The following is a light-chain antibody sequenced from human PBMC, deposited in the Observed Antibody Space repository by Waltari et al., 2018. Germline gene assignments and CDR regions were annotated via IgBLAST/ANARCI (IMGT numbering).Light chain of an antibody. Sequence: IQLTQSPSSLSASVGDRVTLTCRASQVISSDLAWYQQKPGKDPKLLISASSTLQSGVPPRFSGSGSGTDFTLTISSLQPEDFATYYCQQLYSYPITFGGGTKVEIK. J-gene: IGKJ4*01. V-gene: IGKV1-9*01. CDR1: QVISSD. CDR2: ASS. CDR3: QQLYSYPIT.